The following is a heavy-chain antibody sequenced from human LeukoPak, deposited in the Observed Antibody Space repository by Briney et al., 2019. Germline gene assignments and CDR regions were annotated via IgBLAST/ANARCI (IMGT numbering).Heavy chain of an antibody. V-gene: IGHV3-15*01. CDR1: GFTFTNAW. CDR3: TTDLGITMIRGVIVF. D-gene: IGHD3-10*01. J-gene: IGHJ4*02. CDR2: IKSKGDGETT. Sequence: PGESLRLSCAASGFTFTNAWMSWVRQAPGKGLEWVGRIKSKGDGETTDCAAPVKGRFTMSRDDSKATLYLQMNSLKTEDTAVYFCTTDLGITMIRGVIVFWGQGTLVTVSS.